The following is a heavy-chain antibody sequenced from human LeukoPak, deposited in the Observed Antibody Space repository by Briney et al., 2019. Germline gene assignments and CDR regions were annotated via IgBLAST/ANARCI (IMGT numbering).Heavy chain of an antibody. V-gene: IGHV1-2*06. CDR1: GYTFTDHY. J-gene: IGHJ6*03. CDR3: ASYWGYCSGGSCYSHYYYYMDV. CDR2: INPDIDVA. Sequence: ASVQVSCRASGYTFTDHYIHWVRQAPGQGLEWMGRINPDIDVANYAEKFQGRVTMTRDTSISTAYMDLGSLTSDDTAVYYCASYWGYCSGGSCYSHYYYYMDVWGKGTTVTVSS. D-gene: IGHD2-15*01.